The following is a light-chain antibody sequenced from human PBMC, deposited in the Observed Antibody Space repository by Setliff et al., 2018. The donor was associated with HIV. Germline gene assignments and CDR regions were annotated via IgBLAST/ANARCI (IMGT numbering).Light chain of an antibody. J-gene: IGLJ1*01. CDR3: SSFRRSSLSSYV. CDR2: DVS. Sequence: QSALAQPASVSGSPGQSITISCTGTSSDVGGYNYVSWYQHHPGKAPKLMIYDVSSRPSGVSNRFSGSKSGNTASLTISGLQAEDEADYYCSSFRRSSLSSYVFGSGTKVTVL. CDR1: SSDVGGYNY. V-gene: IGLV2-14*03.